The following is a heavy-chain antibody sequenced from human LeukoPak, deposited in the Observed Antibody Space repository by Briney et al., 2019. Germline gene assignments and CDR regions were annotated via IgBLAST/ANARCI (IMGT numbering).Heavy chain of an antibody. D-gene: IGHD4-17*01. V-gene: IGHV4-34*01. J-gene: IGHJ4*02. CDR3: ARLIAGKLTTVTTTYYFDY. CDR2: INHSGST. CDR1: GGSFSGYY. Sequence: SETLSLTCAVYGGSFSGYYWSWIRQPPGKGLEWIGEINHSGSTNYNPSLKSRVTISVDTSKNQFSLKLSSVTAADTAVYYCARLIAGKLTTVTTTYYFDYWGQGTLAAVSS.